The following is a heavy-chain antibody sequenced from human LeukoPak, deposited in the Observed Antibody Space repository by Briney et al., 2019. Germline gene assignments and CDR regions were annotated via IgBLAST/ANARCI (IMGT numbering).Heavy chain of an antibody. CDR2: INPNSGGT. Sequence: ASVKVSCKASGYTFTGYYMHWVRQAPGQGLEWMGWINPNSGGTNYAQKFQGRVTMTRDTSISTAYMELSRLRSDDTAVYYCAREKQQLVVSDVLDVWGQGTMVTVSS. D-gene: IGHD6-13*01. V-gene: IGHV1-2*02. CDR1: GYTFTGYY. CDR3: AREKQQLVVSDVLDV. J-gene: IGHJ3*01.